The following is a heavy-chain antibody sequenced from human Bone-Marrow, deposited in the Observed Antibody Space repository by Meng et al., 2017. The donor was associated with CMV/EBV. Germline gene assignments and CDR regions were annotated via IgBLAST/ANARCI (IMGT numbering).Heavy chain of an antibody. J-gene: IGHJ4*02. D-gene: IGHD6-13*01. CDR3: AKNPAAAGKIGSDY. Sequence: GESLKISCAASGFTFSSYAMSWVRQAPGKGLEWVSAISGSGGSTYYADSVKGRFTISRDNSKNTLYLQMNSLRAEDTAVYYCAKNPAAAGKIGSDYWGQGTLATVSS. CDR2: ISGSGGST. V-gene: IGHV3-23*01. CDR1: GFTFSSYA.